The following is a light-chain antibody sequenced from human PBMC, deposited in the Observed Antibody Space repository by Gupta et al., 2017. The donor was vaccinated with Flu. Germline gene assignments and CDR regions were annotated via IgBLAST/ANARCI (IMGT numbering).Light chain of an antibody. Sequence: GTLSLSAGERATLSCRASRSVRTDYIAWYQQKPGQTPRLLIYAASSRATGIPDRFSGSDSGTDFTLTISRLEPEDFAVYCCQQEGDSPRTFGQGTKVEIK. CDR3: QQEGDSPRT. J-gene: IGKJ1*01. CDR1: RSVRTDY. V-gene: IGKV3-20*01. CDR2: AAS.